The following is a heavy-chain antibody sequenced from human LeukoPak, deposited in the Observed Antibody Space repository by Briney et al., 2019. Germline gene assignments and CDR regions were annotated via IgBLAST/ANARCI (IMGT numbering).Heavy chain of an antibody. J-gene: IGHJ3*02. CDR1: GGSISTYY. CDR2: IYYSGRT. Sequence: PSETLSLTCTVSGGSISTYYWNWIRQPPGKGLEWIGYIYYSGRTNYNPSLKSRVTISVDTSKNPFSLKLTSVTAADTAVYYCARDPPGHVAFDIWGQGTMVTVSS. V-gene: IGHV4-59*01. CDR3: ARDPPGHVAFDI.